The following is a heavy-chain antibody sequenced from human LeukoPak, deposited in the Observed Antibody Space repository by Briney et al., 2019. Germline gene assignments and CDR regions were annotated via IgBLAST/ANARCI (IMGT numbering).Heavy chain of an antibody. J-gene: IGHJ4*02. CDR2: INPTGGST. D-gene: IGHD3-22*01. Sequence: GASVKVSCKASGYTFPSYFMHWVRQAPGQGLEWMGIINPTGGSTTYAQKFQGRVTMTRDTSTSTVYMELSSLRSEDTAVYYCATGGNYYDSSGYYGIDYWGQGTLVTVSS. CDR3: ATGGNYYDSSGYYGIDY. V-gene: IGHV1-46*01. CDR1: GYTFPSYF.